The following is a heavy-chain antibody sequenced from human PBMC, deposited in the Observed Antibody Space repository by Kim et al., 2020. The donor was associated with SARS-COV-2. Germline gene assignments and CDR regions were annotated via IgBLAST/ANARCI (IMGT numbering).Heavy chain of an antibody. Sequence: ASVKVSCKASGYSFIDYYMHWVRQAPGQGLEWMGWINPNSGGTNYAQKFQGRVTMTRDTSISTAYMELSRLRSDDTAMYYCARDRAYSSPLGYFAYWGQGTLVTVSS. D-gene: IGHD6-13*01. CDR2: INPNSGGT. CDR1: GYSFIDYY. V-gene: IGHV1-2*02. CDR3: ARDRAYSSPLGYFAY. J-gene: IGHJ4*02.